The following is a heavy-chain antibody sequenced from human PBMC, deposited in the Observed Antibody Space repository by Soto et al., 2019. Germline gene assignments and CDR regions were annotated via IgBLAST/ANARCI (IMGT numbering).Heavy chain of an antibody. J-gene: IGHJ5*02. D-gene: IGHD1-7*01. CDR1: GGSSNSYY. CDR3: ARVTLYNWNYLFDP. V-gene: IGHV4-30-4*08. CDR2: IYYSGST. Sequence: TLSITSTVCGGSSNSYYCSWLRQPPGKGLEWIGYIYYSGSTYYNPSLKSRVTISVDTSKNQFSLKLSSVTAADTAVYYCARVTLYNWNYLFDPWGQGTLVTVSS.